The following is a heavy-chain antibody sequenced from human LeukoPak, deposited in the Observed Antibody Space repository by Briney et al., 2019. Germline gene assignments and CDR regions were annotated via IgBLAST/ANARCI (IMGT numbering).Heavy chain of an antibody. Sequence: PGGSLRLSCAASGFTFSSYGMSWVRQAPGKGLEWVSAISGSGGSTYYADSVKGRFTTSRDNSKNSLYLQMNSLRVEDTAVYYCAKGSGGSGSYSKYYFDYWGQGTLVTVSS. V-gene: IGHV3-23*01. CDR3: AKGSGGSGSYSKYYFDY. D-gene: IGHD3-10*01. CDR1: GFTFSSYG. J-gene: IGHJ4*02. CDR2: ISGSGGST.